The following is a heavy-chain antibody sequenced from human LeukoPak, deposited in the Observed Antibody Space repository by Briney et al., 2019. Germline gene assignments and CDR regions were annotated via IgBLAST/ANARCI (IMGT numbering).Heavy chain of an antibody. CDR1: GFTVSSNY. CDR2: IYSGGST. V-gene: IGHV3-66*01. Sequence: RTGGSLRLSCAASGFTVSSNYMSWVRQAPGKGLEWVSVIYSGGSTYYADSVKGRFTISRDNSKNTLYLQMNSLRAEDTAVYYCARGLYSGYDCSYWGQGTLVTVSP. D-gene: IGHD5-12*01. CDR3: ARGLYSGYDCSY. J-gene: IGHJ4*02.